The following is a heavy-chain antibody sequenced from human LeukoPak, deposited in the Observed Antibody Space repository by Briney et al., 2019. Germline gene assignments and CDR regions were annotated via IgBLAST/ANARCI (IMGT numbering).Heavy chain of an antibody. J-gene: IGHJ4*02. CDR1: EFIFSNYW. CDR3: ARLGMTTALDY. V-gene: IGHV3-7*01. Sequence: GGSLRLSCEGSEFIFSNYWMSWVRQAPGKGLEWVAQIKQDGSEKYYVESVKGRFTISRDNAKNSLFLQMNSLRAEDTAVYHCARLGMTTALDYWGQGTLVTVSS. D-gene: IGHD4-4*01. CDR2: IKQDGSEK.